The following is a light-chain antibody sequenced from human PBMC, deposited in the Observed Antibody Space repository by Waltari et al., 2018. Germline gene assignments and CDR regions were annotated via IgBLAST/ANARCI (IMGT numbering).Light chain of an antibody. CDR1: SPNIGAGYA. J-gene: IGLJ3*02. CDR3: QSYDSSLSGWV. V-gene: IGLV1-40*01. CDR2: GNT. Sequence: QSVLKQPPSVSGAPGQRVTISCTGRSPNIGAGYAVHWYLQLPGTAPKLLIYGNTNRPSGVPDRFSGSKSGTSASLAITGLQADDEADYYCQSYDSSLSGWVFGGGTKLTVL.